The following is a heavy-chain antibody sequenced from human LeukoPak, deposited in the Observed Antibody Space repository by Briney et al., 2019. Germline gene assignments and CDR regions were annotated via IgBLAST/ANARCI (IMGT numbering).Heavy chain of an antibody. V-gene: IGHV4-59*08. CDR3: ARHLLTAGSIE. Sequence: PSETLSLTCTVSGGSINGYYWSWIRQPPGRGLQWIGHIYNSGSTSYNPSLKSRVTISADTSKKQISLKLSSMTAPDTAVYYCARHLLTAGSIEWGQGTLVTVSS. D-gene: IGHD3-9*01. CDR1: GGSINGYY. CDR2: IYNSGST. J-gene: IGHJ4*02.